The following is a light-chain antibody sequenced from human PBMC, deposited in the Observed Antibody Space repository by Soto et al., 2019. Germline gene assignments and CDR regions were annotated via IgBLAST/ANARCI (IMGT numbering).Light chain of an antibody. Sequence: QSALTQTPSASGTPGQRVTISCSGSSSNIESNFVYWYQHLPGTAPKVLIYSDNRRPSGVPDRFSGSKSGTSASLAISGLRSEDEADYFCASWDDSLSGVVFGGGTKVTVL. CDR1: SSNIESNF. J-gene: IGLJ2*01. CDR3: ASWDDSLSGVV. V-gene: IGLV1-47*02. CDR2: SDN.